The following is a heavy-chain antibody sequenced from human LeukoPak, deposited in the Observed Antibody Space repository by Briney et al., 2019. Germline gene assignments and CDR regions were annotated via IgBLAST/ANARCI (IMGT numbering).Heavy chain of an antibody. CDR2: IKSKTDGGTT. V-gene: IGHV3-15*01. CDR1: GFTFSNAW. D-gene: IGHD3-10*01. CDR3: TTEALLITYWDY. J-gene: IGHJ4*02. Sequence: GGSLRLSCAASGFTFSNAWMSWVRQAPGKGLEWVGRIKSKTDGGTTDYAAPVKGRFTISRDDSKNTLYLQMNSLKTEDTAVYYCTTEALLITYWDYWGQGTLVTVSS.